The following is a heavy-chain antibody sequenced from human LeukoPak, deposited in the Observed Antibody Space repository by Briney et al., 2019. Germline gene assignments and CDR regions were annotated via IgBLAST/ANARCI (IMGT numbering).Heavy chain of an antibody. J-gene: IGHJ4*02. Sequence: GASVKVSCKASGYTFTSYGISWVRQAPGQGLEWMGWISAYNGNTNYAQKLQGRVTMTTDTSTSTAYMELRSLRSDDTAVYYCARDRRYCSSTSCYTVGSFDYWGQGTLVTVSS. D-gene: IGHD2-2*02. V-gene: IGHV1-18*01. CDR1: GYTFTSYG. CDR2: ISAYNGNT. CDR3: ARDRRYCSSTSCYTVGSFDY.